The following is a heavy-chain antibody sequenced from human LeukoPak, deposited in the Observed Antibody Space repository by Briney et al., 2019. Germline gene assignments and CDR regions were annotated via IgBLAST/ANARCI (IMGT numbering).Heavy chain of an antibody. J-gene: IGHJ6*03. V-gene: IGHV3-48*03. CDR3: ARGQGLANHYYYMDV. CDR2: IEFSGSTI. CDR1: GFTFSSYE. Sequence: GGSLRLSCAASGFTFSSYELNWVRQAPGKGLEGVSYIEFSGSTIHYANSVKGRFTISRDNAKNSVYLQMNNLRGEDTAIYYCARGQGLANHYYYMDVWGKGTTVTVSS.